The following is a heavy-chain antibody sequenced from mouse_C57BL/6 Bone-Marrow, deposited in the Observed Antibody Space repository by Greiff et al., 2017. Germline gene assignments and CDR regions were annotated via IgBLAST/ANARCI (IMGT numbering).Heavy chain of an antibody. V-gene: IGHV10-3*01. CDR1: GFTFNTYA. CDR3: VRAWFAY. Sequence: EVKLVESGGGLVQPKGSLKLSCAASGFTFNTYAMHWVRQAPGKGLEWVAVIRSKSSNYATYYADSVKDRFTISRDDSQSMLYLQMNNLKTGDRAMYYCVRAWFAYWGQGTLVTVSA. CDR2: IRSKSSNYAT. J-gene: IGHJ3*01.